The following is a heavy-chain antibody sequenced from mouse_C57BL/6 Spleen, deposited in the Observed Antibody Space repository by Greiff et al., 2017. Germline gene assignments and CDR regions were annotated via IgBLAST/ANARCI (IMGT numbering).Heavy chain of an antibody. Sequence: VQLQQPGAELVMPGASVKLSCKASGYTFTSYCMHWVKQRPGQGLEWIGEIDPSDSYTNYNQKFKGKSTLTVDKSSSTAYMQLSSLTSEDSAVYYCARREGLLRAMDYWGQGTSVTVSS. D-gene: IGHD2-3*01. J-gene: IGHJ4*01. CDR3: ARREGLLRAMDY. CDR2: IDPSDSYT. CDR1: GYTFTSYC. V-gene: IGHV1-69*01.